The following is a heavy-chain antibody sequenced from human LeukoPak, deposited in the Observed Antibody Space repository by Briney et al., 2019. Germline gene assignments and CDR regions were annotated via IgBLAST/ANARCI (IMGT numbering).Heavy chain of an antibody. V-gene: IGHV1-69*13. J-gene: IGHJ6*03. CDR2: IIPIFGTA. Sequence: ASVKVSCKASGGTFSSYAISWVRQAPGQGLEWMGGIIPIFGTANYAQKFQGRVTITADESTSTAYMELSSLRSEDTAVYYCARDEVPRYSSGERGYYYMDVWGKGTTVTVSS. CDR3: ARDEVPRYSSGERGYYYMDV. CDR1: GGTFSSYA. D-gene: IGHD6-19*01.